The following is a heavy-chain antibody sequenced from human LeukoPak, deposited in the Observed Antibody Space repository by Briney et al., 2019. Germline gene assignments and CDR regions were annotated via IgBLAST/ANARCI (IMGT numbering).Heavy chain of an antibody. CDR3: ATGERLVPAAMWFDY. J-gene: IGHJ4*02. CDR1: GYTFTDYY. CDR2: INPKSGGR. V-gene: IGHV1-2*02. D-gene: IGHD2-2*01. Sequence: ASMKVSCKASGYTFTDYYMHWVRQAPGQGLEWMGWINPKSGGRSYAQRFQGRVTMTRDTSISTAYMELSRLRSDDTAVYYCATGERLVPAAMWFDYWGQGTLVTVSS.